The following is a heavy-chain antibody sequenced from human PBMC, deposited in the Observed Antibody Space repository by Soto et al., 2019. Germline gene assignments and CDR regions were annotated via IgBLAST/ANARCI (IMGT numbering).Heavy chain of an antibody. Sequence: EVQLLESGGGLVQPGGSLRLSCAASGFTFSSYAMSWVRQAPGKGLEWVSAISGSGGSTYYADSVKGRFTISRDNSKNTLYLQMNSLRAEDTAVYYCAKSPALLYQLLWHPFVYWGQGTLVTVSS. V-gene: IGHV3-23*01. CDR2: ISGSGGST. CDR1: GFTFSSYA. D-gene: IGHD2-2*01. J-gene: IGHJ4*02. CDR3: AKSPALLYQLLWHPFVY.